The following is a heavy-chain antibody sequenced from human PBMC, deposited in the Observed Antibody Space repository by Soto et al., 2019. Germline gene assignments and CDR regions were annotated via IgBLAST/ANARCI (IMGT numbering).Heavy chain of an antibody. CDR3: VRVGYCSSASCYGGYYLDY. V-gene: IGHV3-74*01. D-gene: IGHD2-2*01. J-gene: IGHJ4*02. Sequence: GGSLRLSCAASGFTFSSYWMHWVRQAPGKGLVWVSRINSDGSSTSYADSVKGRFTISRDNAKNTLNLQMNSLRAEDTAVYYCVRVGYCSSASCYGGYYLDYWGQGTLVTISS. CDR2: INSDGSST. CDR1: GFTFSSYW.